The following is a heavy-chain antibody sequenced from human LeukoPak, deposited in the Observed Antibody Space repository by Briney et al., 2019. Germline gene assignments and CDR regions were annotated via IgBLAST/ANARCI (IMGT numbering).Heavy chain of an antibody. CDR2: INYSGST. CDR3: ASDYDSSGYTDY. CDR1: GGSISSSSYY. J-gene: IGHJ4*02. D-gene: IGHD3-22*01. V-gene: IGHV4-39*01. Sequence: SETLSLTCTVSGGSISSSSYYWGWIRQPPGKGLEWIGSINYSGSTYYNPSLKSRVTISVDTSKNQFSLKLSSVTAADTAVYYCASDYDSSGYTDYWGQGTLVTVSS.